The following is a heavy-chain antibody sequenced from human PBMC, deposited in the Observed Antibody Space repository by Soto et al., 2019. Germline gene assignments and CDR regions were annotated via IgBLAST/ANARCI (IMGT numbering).Heavy chain of an antibody. D-gene: IGHD3-3*01. CDR1: GGTFSSYT. Sequence: SVKVSCKASGGTFSSYTISWVRQAPGQGLEWMGRIIPILGIANYAQKFQGRVTITADKSTSTAYMELSSLRSEDTAVYYCASVRYYDFWSGYNTFDYWGQGTLVTVSS. CDR2: IIPILGIA. CDR3: ASVRYYDFWSGYNTFDY. J-gene: IGHJ4*02. V-gene: IGHV1-69*02.